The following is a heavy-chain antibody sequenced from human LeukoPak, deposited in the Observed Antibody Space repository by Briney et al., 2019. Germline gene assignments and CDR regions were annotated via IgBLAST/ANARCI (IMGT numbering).Heavy chain of an antibody. CDR2: ISYDGGNA. J-gene: IGHJ4*02. Sequence: GRSLRLSCAASGFIFSNYAMHWVRQGPGKGLEWVAVISYDGGNAYYADSVKGRFTISRDNSKNTLYLQMNSLRAEDTAVYYCARLRSTGYYSDLDFWGQGTLATVSS. D-gene: IGHD3-9*01. V-gene: IGHV3-30-3*01. CDR1: GFIFSNYA. CDR3: ARLRSTGYYSDLDF.